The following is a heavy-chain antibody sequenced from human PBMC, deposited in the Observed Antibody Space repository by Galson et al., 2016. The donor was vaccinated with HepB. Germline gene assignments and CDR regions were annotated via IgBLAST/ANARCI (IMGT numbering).Heavy chain of an antibody. CDR1: GFTFRAYT. Sequence: SLRLSCAASGFTFRAYTMNWVRQAPGKGLDWVSAISGGSSYIFYADSVKGRFTISRDNAKNSLYLQMNSLRAEDTAVYYCAREPVRLDDLLTGPPKNPDYWGQGTPVTVSS. CDR2: ISGGSSYI. J-gene: IGHJ4*02. V-gene: IGHV3-21*01. CDR3: AREPVRLDDLLTGPPKNPDY. D-gene: IGHD3-9*01.